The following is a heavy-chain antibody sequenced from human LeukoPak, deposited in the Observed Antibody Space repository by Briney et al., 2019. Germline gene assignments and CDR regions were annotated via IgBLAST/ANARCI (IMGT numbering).Heavy chain of an antibody. CDR2: INADGSTA. CDR3: VVVVEPPNSDGFDV. CDR1: GFTFGNSW. Sequence: GGSLRLSCAASGFTFGNSWVHWVRQAPGKGLVWVSLINADGSTATYADSVKGRFTISRDNARNTLSLQMNSLTTEDTAVYYCVVVVEPPNSDGFDVWGQGTMITVSS. V-gene: IGHV3-74*01. J-gene: IGHJ3*01. D-gene: IGHD1-14*01.